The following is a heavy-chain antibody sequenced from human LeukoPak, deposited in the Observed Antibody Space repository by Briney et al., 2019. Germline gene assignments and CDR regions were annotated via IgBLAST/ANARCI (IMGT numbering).Heavy chain of an antibody. Sequence: SETLSLTCAVYGGSFSGYYWSWIRQPPGKGLEWIGEINRSGSTNYNPSLKSRVTISVDTSKNQFSLKLSSVTAADTAVYYCARDGGLGHCSSTSCPGDGMDVWGQGTTVTVSS. CDR3: ARDGGLGHCSSTSCPGDGMDV. CDR1: GGSFSGYY. V-gene: IGHV4-34*01. J-gene: IGHJ6*02. CDR2: INRSGST. D-gene: IGHD2-2*03.